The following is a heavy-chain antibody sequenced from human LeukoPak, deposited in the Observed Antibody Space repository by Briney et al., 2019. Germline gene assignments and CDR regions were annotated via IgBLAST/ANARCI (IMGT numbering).Heavy chain of an antibody. Sequence: ASVKVSCKASGYTFTSYGISWVRQAPGQGLELMGWISTHNGNTNYAQKFQGRVTMTTDTSTSTAYMELRSLRSDDTAVYYCARGASYVILTGYSYFDYWGQGTLVTVSS. CDR2: ISTHNGNT. D-gene: IGHD3-9*01. J-gene: IGHJ4*02. V-gene: IGHV1-18*01. CDR1: GYTFTSYG. CDR3: ARGASYVILTGYSYFDY.